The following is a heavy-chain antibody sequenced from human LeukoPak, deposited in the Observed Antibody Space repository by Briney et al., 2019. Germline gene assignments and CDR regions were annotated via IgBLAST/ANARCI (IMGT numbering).Heavy chain of an antibody. CDR3: ASSGFNGAFDI. D-gene: IGHD7-27*01. Sequence: GGSLRLSCAASGFTFSVYYMSWIRQAPGKGLEWVSYISSSSSTIYYADPVKGRFTISRDNAKNSLYLKRNSLRAEDTAVYYCASSGFNGAFDIWGQGTMVTVSS. J-gene: IGHJ3*02. CDR1: GFTFSVYY. CDR2: ISSSSSTI. V-gene: IGHV3-11*01.